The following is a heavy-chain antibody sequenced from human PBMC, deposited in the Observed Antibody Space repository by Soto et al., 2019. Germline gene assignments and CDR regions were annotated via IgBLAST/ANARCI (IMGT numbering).Heavy chain of an antibody. V-gene: IGHV3-21*01. D-gene: IGHD4-17*01. CDR2: ISTTSSYI. Sequence: EVQLVESGGGLVKPGGSLRLSCEASGFTFRSYSMNWVLQAPGKGREWVSSISTTSSYIYYGDSVKGRFTISRDNAKNSLFLQMNSLRAEDTAIYYCAREGDDYGDYKRAFDIWGQGTTVTVSS. CDR3: AREGDDYGDYKRAFDI. J-gene: IGHJ3*02. CDR1: GFTFRSYS.